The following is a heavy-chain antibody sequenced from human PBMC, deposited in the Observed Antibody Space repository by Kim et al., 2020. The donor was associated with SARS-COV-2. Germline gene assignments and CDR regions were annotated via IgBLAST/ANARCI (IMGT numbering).Heavy chain of an antibody. Sequence: ASVKVSCKASGYTFTSYYMHWVRQAPGQGLEWMGIINPSGGSTSYAQKFQGRVTMTKDTSTSTVYMELSSLRSEDTAVYYCARDDGRYYDSSGYYLLNYWGQGTLVTVSS. CDR3: ARDDGRYYDSSGYYLLNY. CDR2: INPSGGST. CDR1: GYTFTSYY. D-gene: IGHD3-22*01. J-gene: IGHJ4*02. V-gene: IGHV1-46*01.